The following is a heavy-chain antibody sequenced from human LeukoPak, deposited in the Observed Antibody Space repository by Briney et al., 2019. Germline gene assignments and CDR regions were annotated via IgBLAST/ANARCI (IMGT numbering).Heavy chain of an antibody. V-gene: IGHV4-39*01. J-gene: IGHJ4*02. Sequence: SETLSLTCTVSGGSVSSTTYFWSWIRQPPGKGLEWNASINYSGSTYYNPSLKSRVTISVDTSENQFSLKLSSVTAADTAVYYCARYVVYGSGKYYFDYWGQGTLVTASS. CDR3: ARYVVYGSGKYYFDY. D-gene: IGHD3-10*01. CDR2: INYSGST. CDR1: GGSVSSTTYF.